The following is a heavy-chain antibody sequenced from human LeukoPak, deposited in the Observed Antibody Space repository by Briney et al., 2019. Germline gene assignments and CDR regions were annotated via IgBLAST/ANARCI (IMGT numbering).Heavy chain of an antibody. V-gene: IGHV4-59*08. CDR1: GGSVTSXY. J-gene: IGHJ4*02. D-gene: IGHD1-26*01. CDR3: ARHYXGRGGGSYYEDS. Sequence: SETLSXTCXVSGGSVTSXYWXXXRXPPXKGXXXXXXSNXVGXIDYXPSLEXXXXXXXDXSKNQFSLRLSSVTAADTAVYYCARHYXGRGGGSYYEDSWGQGTLVIVSS. CDR2: SNXVGXI.